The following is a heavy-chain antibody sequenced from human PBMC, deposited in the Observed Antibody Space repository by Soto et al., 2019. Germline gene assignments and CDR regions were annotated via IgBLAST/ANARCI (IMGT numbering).Heavy chain of an antibody. CDR2: ISAYNGNT. Sequence: ASVKVSCKTSGYIFTSYGISWVRQAPGQGLEWMGWISAYNGNTNYAQELQGRVTMTTDTSTSTAYMELRSLRSDDTAVYYCARGGQWPPTRHFDPWGQGTLVTVSS. D-gene: IGHD6-19*01. CDR3: ARGGQWPPTRHFDP. V-gene: IGHV1-18*01. J-gene: IGHJ5*02. CDR1: GYIFTSYG.